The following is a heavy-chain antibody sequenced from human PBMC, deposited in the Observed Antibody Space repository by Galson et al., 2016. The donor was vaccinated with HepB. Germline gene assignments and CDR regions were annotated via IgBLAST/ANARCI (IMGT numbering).Heavy chain of an antibody. Sequence: SVKVSCKASGYTFSSYGVTWVRQAPGQGLEWVGWTSTYNRSTYYADSVKGRFTISRDNSKNTLYLQMNSLRAEDTAVYYCARDYYGPGKFDYWGQGTLVTVSS. V-gene: IGHV1-18*01. CDR1: GYTFSSYG. CDR2: TSTYNRST. J-gene: IGHJ4*02. D-gene: IGHD3-10*01. CDR3: ARDYYGPGKFDY.